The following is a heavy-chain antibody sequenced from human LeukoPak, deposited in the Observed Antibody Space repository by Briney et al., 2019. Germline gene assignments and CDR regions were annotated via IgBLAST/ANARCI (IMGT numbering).Heavy chain of an antibody. Sequence: PSETLSLTCTVSGGSISSSSNYWGWIRQPPGKGLEWIGSIYYSGSTYYNPSLKSRVTISVDTSKNQFSLKLSSVTAADTAVYYCARHLRWLQPFDYWGQGTLVTVSS. J-gene: IGHJ4*02. D-gene: IGHD5-24*01. CDR3: ARHLRWLQPFDY. CDR2: IYYSGST. CDR1: GGSISSSSNY. V-gene: IGHV4-39*01.